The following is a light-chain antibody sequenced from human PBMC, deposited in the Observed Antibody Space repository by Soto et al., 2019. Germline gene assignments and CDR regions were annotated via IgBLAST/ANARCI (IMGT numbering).Light chain of an antibody. CDR1: QDIDNF. V-gene: IGKV1-33*01. CDR2: DAS. Sequence: DIQLTQSPSSLSASLGNSVTITCKASQDIDNFLNWYQHKPGAAPKLLIYDASTLAPGVPSRFSGTESGADFTFTISSLQTEDIATYYCQQYHSLPITFGPGTRLEIK. CDR3: QQYHSLPIT. J-gene: IGKJ5*01.